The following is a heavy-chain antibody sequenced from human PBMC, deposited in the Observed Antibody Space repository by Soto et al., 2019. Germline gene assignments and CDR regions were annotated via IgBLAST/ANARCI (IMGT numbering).Heavy chain of an antibody. CDR3: ARGGASWYDYYYGMDV. D-gene: IGHD3-16*01. CDR1: GGSFSGYY. V-gene: IGHV4-34*01. Sequence: SETLSLTCAVYGGSFSGYYWSWIRQPPGKGLEWIGEINHSGSTNYNPSLKSRVTISVDTSKNQFSLKLSSVTAADTAVYYCARGGASWYDYYYGMDVWGLGNLVTVSS. J-gene: IGHJ6*02. CDR2: INHSGST.